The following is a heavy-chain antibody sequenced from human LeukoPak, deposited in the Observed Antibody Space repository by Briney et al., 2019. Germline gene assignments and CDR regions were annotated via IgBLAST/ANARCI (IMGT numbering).Heavy chain of an antibody. D-gene: IGHD2-2*01. V-gene: IGHV1-69*04. CDR3: AREYCSSTSCIKYYYYYMDV. CDR2: IIPILGIA. CDR1: GGTFSSYT. J-gene: IGHJ6*03. Sequence: SVKVSCKASGGTFSSYTISWVRQAPGQRLEWMGRIIPILGIANYAQKFQGRVTITADKSTSTAYMELSSLRSEDTAVYYCAREYCSSTSCIKYYYYYMDVWGKGTTVTVSS.